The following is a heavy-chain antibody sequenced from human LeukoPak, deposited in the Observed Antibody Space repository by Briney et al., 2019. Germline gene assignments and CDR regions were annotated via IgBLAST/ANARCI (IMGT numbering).Heavy chain of an antibody. CDR2: IRSKAYGGTT. Sequence: PGRSLSLFCTASGFTFGDYAMGWVRQAPGKGLEWVGFIRSKAYGGTTEYAASVKGRFTISRDDSKSIAYLQMNSLKTEDTAVYYCTRDTYSSSPWGQGTLVTVSS. J-gene: IGHJ5*02. V-gene: IGHV3-49*04. CDR3: TRDTYSSSP. CDR1: GFTFGDYA. D-gene: IGHD6-6*01.